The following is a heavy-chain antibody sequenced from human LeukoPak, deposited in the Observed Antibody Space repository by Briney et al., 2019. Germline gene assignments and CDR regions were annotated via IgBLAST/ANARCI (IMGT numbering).Heavy chain of an antibody. CDR2: VIVIFGIG. Sequence: ASVKVSFKASGGTFNIYAISWLRQARGQGLEWMGMVIVIFGIGNYAQKFQGRVAITADKSTSTAYMELSSLISDDTAVYYCARDLPTYCSSPSCFHGMDVWGQGTTVTVSS. D-gene: IGHD2-2*01. CDR3: ARDLPTYCSSPSCFHGMDV. V-gene: IGHV1-69*04. J-gene: IGHJ6*02. CDR1: GGTFNIYA.